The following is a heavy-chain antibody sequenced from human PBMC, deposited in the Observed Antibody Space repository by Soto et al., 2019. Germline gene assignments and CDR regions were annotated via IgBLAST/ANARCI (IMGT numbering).Heavy chain of an antibody. D-gene: IGHD5-12*01. CDR1: GYTFNSYG. V-gene: IGHV1-18*01. CDR3: ARGGGNDPRPVDY. Sequence: QVQLVQSGAEVKKPGASVKVSCKASGYTFNSYGISWVRQAPGQGLEWMGWISAYNGNTNYVQKAQGRVTMTTDTPTSTAYMELRSLRSADTAVYYCARGGGNDPRPVDYWGQGTLVTVSS. J-gene: IGHJ4*02. CDR2: ISAYNGNT.